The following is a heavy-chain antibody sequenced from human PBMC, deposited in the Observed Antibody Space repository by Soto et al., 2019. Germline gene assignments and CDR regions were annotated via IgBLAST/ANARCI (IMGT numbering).Heavy chain of an antibody. J-gene: IGHJ6*02. CDR1: GFTFSSYE. V-gene: IGHV3-48*03. Sequence: PGGALRLSSAASGFTFSSYEMNWVRQAPGKGLEWVSYISSSGSTIYYADSVKGRFTISRDNAKNSLYLQMNSLRAEDTAVYYCASHSSGWYQTPNYYYYGMDVWGQGTTVPVSS. CDR3: ASHSSGWYQTPNYYYYGMDV. D-gene: IGHD6-19*01. CDR2: ISSSGSTI.